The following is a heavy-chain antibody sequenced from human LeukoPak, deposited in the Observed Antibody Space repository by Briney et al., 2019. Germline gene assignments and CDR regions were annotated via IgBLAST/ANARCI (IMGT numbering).Heavy chain of an antibody. J-gene: IGHJ4*02. CDR3: ARGSSSGWSRGDY. CDR1: GFTFSSYS. CDR2: ISSSSSYI. Sequence: GGSLRLSCAASGFTFSSYSMNWVRQAPGKGLEWVSSISSSSSYIYHADSVKGRFTISRDNAKNSLYLQMNSLRAEDTAVYYCARGSSSGWSRGDYWGQGTLVTVSS. V-gene: IGHV3-21*01. D-gene: IGHD6-19*01.